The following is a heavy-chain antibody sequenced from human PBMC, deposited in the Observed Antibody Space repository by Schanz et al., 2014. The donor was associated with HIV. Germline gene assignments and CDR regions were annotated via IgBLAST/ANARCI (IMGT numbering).Heavy chain of an antibody. J-gene: IGHJ6*02. CDR2: ISYDGRNK. V-gene: IGHV3-30*18. CDR1: GFTFDSYG. D-gene: IGHD3-22*01. Sequence: VQLVESGGVVVQPGGSLRLSCAASGFTFDSYGIHWVRQAPGKGLEWVAVISYDGRNKYFGHSVKGRFTISRDNSKNTLYLQVKSLRAEDTAVYYCAKDRNYYDNRYIGKGNYYYYYGMDVWGQGTTVTVSS. CDR3: AKDRNYYDNRYIGKGNYYYYYGMDV.